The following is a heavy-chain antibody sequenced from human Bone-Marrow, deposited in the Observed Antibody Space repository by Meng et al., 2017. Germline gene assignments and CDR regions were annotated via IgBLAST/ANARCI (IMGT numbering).Heavy chain of an antibody. J-gene: IGHJ4*02. D-gene: IGHD6-13*01. CDR2: ISSSSSYI. CDR1: GFTFSSYS. V-gene: IGHV3-21*01. Sequence: GGSLRLSCAASGFTFSSYSMNWVRQAPGKGLEWVSSISSSSSYIYYADSVKGRFTISRDNAKNSLYLQMNSLRAEDTAVYYCAKDYLGIADPYYFDYWGQGTLVTVSS. CDR3: AKDYLGIADPYYFDY.